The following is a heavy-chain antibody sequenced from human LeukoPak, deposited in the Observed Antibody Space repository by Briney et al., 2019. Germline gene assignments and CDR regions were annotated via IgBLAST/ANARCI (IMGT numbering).Heavy chain of an antibody. Sequence: GGSLRLSCATSGFTFSSYAMSWVRQAPGKGLEWVSGIGASGGSTYYADSVKGRFTISRDNSKNTLYLQMNSLRTEDTAVYYCAKSSGYFGDYWGQGTLVTVSS. CDR1: GFTFSSYA. CDR2: IGASGGST. J-gene: IGHJ4*02. D-gene: IGHD3-22*01. CDR3: AKSSGYFGDY. V-gene: IGHV3-23*01.